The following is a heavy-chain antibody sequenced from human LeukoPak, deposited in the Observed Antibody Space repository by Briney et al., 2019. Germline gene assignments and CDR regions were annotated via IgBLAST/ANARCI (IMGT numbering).Heavy chain of an antibody. V-gene: IGHV1-18*01. Sequence: ASVKVSCKASGYTFTSYGISWVRQAPGQGLELMGWISAYNGNTNYAQKLQGRVTMTTDTSTSTAYMELRSLRSDDTAVYYCARASRGGGYSSSWYRRGSNWFDPWGQGTLVTVSS. J-gene: IGHJ5*02. CDR1: GYTFTSYG. CDR2: ISAYNGNT. D-gene: IGHD6-13*01. CDR3: ARASRGGGYSSSWYRRGSNWFDP.